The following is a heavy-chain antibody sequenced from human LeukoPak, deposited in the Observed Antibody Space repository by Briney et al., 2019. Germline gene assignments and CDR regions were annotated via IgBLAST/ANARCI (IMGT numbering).Heavy chain of an antibody. J-gene: IGHJ2*01. V-gene: IGHV4-59*08. Sequence: SETLSVTRAVSGGSLSHYFWSWIRQPPRKPLGWIGYILYSGGTNYNPSLMSRLTISVDTSKHQFSLKLSSVTAAATTVYYCAKTVAVYWYFVLCGPSTLVTVSS. CDR1: GGSLSHYF. D-gene: IGHD6-19*01. CDR2: ILYSGGT. CDR3: AKTVAVYWYFVL.